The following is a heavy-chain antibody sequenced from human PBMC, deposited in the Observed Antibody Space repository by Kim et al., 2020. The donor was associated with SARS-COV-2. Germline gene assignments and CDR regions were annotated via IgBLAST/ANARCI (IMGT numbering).Heavy chain of an antibody. D-gene: IGHD5-12*01. CDR2: INHSGST. Sequence: SETLSLTCAVYGGSFSGYYWSWIRQPPGKGLEWIGEINHSGSTNYNPSLKSRVTISVDTSKNQFSLKLSSVTAADTAVYYCARVRGVWLRLSMDPGNWFDPWGQGTLVTVSS. V-gene: IGHV4-34*01. CDR3: ARVRGVWLRLSMDPGNWFDP. J-gene: IGHJ5*02. CDR1: GGSFSGYY.